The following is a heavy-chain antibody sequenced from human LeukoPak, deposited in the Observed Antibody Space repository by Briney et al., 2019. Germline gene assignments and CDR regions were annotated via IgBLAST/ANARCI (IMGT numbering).Heavy chain of an antibody. Sequence: PGGSLRLSCAVSGINFSNYAMSWVRQAPGRGLEWVSTLSGSGGNKYYADSVKGRFTISRDNSKNTLYLQMNSLRAEDTAVYYCASERVAVAGVDYWGQGTLVTVSS. V-gene: IGHV3-23*01. J-gene: IGHJ4*02. CDR3: ASERVAVAGVDY. CDR1: GINFSNYA. D-gene: IGHD6-19*01. CDR2: LSGSGGNK.